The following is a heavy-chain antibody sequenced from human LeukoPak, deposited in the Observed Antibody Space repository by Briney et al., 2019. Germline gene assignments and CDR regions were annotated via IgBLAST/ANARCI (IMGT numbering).Heavy chain of an antibody. CDR1: GFTFSSYS. CDR2: ISSSSSTI. V-gene: IGHV3-48*01. J-gene: IGHJ4*02. CDR3: ARDSNFWSGYFPRWFDY. D-gene: IGHD3-3*01. Sequence: GGSLRLSCAASGFTFSSYSMNWVRQAPGKGLEWVSYISSSSSTIYYADCVKGRFTISRDNAKNSLYLQMNSLRAEDTAVYYCARDSNFWSGYFPRWFDYWGQGTLVTVSS.